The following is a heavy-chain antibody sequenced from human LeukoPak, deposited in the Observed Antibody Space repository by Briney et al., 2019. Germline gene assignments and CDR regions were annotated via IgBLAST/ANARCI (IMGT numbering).Heavy chain of an antibody. Sequence: GESLKISGKGSGYSFTNYWIGWVRQMPGKGLERMGIIYPGDSDTRYSPSFQGQVLISVDKSISTAYLQWGSLKASDTAMYYYARWGSSAAPFDYWGQGTLVTVSS. CDR2: IYPGDSDT. D-gene: IGHD6-13*01. CDR3: ARWGSSAAPFDY. V-gene: IGHV5-51*01. CDR1: GYSFTNYW. J-gene: IGHJ4*02.